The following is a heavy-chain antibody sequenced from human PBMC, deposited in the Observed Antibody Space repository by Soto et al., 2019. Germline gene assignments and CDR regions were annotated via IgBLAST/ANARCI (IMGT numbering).Heavy chain of an antibody. CDR2: IIPVLGTT. CDR1: GDTFSSYT. Sequence: QVQLVQSGAEVKKPGSSVKVSCRASGDTFSSYTVNWVRQAPGRGLEWLGRIIPVLGTTDYAQKFKGRVTITADKSTNIVYMELSSLRPQDRVVYYCARRRYCGYDCYHKHYYGMDVWGQGTTVTVAS. D-gene: IGHD2-21*02. V-gene: IGHV1-69*08. J-gene: IGHJ6*02. CDR3: ARRRYCGYDCYHKHYYGMDV.